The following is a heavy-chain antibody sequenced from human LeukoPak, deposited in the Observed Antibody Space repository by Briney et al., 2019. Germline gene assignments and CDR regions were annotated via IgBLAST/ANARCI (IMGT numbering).Heavy chain of an antibody. Sequence: SETLSLTCAVYGGSFSGYYWSWIRQPPGKGLEWIGEINHSGSTNYNPSLKSRVTMSVDTSKNQFSLKLSSVTAADTAVYYCARALSSGWSQYYYYYYGMDVWGQGTTVTVSS. CDR2: INHSGST. CDR3: ARALSSGWSQYYYYYYGMDV. D-gene: IGHD6-19*01. CDR1: GGSFSGYY. V-gene: IGHV4-34*01. J-gene: IGHJ6*02.